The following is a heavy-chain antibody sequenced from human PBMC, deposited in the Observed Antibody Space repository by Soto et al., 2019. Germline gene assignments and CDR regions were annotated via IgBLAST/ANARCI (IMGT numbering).Heavy chain of an antibody. CDR3: ARGAYYDSTGEFDY. CDR2: MSSSGSTI. D-gene: IGHD3-22*01. J-gene: IGHJ4*02. V-gene: IGHV3-48*03. Sequence: GGSLRLSSTTSGFTFKRYEMTCVRQPPGQGMEWVSYMSSSGSTISYAHSVKGRFTISRDNATNSLYLQMNRLRAEDTPVYSCARGAYYDSTGEFDYWGQGTLVTVSS. CDR1: GFTFKRYE.